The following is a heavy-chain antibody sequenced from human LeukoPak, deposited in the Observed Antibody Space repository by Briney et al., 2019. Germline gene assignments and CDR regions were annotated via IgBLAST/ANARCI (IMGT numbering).Heavy chain of an antibody. CDR1: GFTFSSYA. J-gene: IGHJ4*02. CDR2: MSYDGDNK. CDR3: ARELTALLWFGELGY. V-gene: IGHV3-30*04. D-gene: IGHD3-10*01. Sequence: GRSLRLSCAASGFTFSSYAMHWVRQAPGKGLEWVAVMSYDGDNKFYAASVKGRFTISKDNSKNALYLQMHSLRAEDTAVYYCARELTALLWFGELGYWGQGTLVTVSS.